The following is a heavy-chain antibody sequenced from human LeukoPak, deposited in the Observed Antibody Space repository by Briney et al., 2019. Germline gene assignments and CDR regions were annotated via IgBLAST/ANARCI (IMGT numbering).Heavy chain of an antibody. CDR2: MDPTGSQK. J-gene: IGHJ4*02. V-gene: IGHV3-7*01. Sequence: GGSLRLSCAASQFTFNGYWMNWVRQAPGKGLEWVANMDPTGSQKRYVDSVRGRFTISKDNPGASLYLDMHSLRAEDTAIYYCSIWTSGNYWGQGTLVTVSS. CDR3: SIWTSGNY. D-gene: IGHD1-1*01. CDR1: QFTFNGYW.